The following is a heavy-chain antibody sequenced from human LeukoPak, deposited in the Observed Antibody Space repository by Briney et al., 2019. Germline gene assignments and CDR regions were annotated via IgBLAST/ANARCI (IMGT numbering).Heavy chain of an antibody. CDR2: ITSGSLYT. Sequence: GGSLRLSCAASGFTFSAYYMSWIRQAPGKGLEWVSYITSGSLYTNYADSVKGRFTISRDNAKNSLYLQMNSLRAEDTAVYYCARYHNWNAIDYWGQGTLVTVSS. D-gene: IGHD1-20*01. J-gene: IGHJ4*02. CDR3: ARYHNWNAIDY. CDR1: GFTFSAYY. V-gene: IGHV3-11*03.